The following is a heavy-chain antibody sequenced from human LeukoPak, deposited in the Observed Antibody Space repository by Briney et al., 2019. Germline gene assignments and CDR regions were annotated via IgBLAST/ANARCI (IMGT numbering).Heavy chain of an antibody. CDR1: GFTFSSYE. J-gene: IGHJ4*02. V-gene: IGHV3-48*03. CDR2: ISSSGSTI. CDR3: AKDHGSSDWYYFDY. D-gene: IGHD6-13*01. Sequence: GGSLRLSCAASGFTFSSYEMSWVRQAPGKGLEWVSYISSSGSTIYYADSVKGRFTISRDNSKNTLYLQMNTLRADDTAVYYCAKDHGSSDWYYFDYWGQGTLVTVSS.